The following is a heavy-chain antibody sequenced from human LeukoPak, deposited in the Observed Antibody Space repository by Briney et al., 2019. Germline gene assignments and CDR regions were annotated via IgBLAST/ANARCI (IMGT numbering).Heavy chain of an antibody. J-gene: IGHJ4*02. CDR1: GGTFSSYA. CDR2: IIPIFGTA. D-gene: IGHD3-10*01. CDR3: ARDTYGSGSYPDY. Sequence: SVKVSCKASGGTFSSYAISWVRQAPGQGREWMGGIIPIFGTANYAQKSQGRVTITADKSTSTAYMELSSLRSEDTAVYYCARDTYGSGSYPDYWGQGTLVTVSS. V-gene: IGHV1-69*06.